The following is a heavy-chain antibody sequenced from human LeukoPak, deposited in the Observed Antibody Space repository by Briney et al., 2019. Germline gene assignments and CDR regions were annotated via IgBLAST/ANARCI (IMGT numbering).Heavy chain of an antibody. CDR3: ARVSGSSLDAFDI. D-gene: IGHD1-26*01. J-gene: IGHJ3*02. V-gene: IGHV3-9*01. Sequence: PGGSLRLSCAASGFTFDDYAMHWVRQAPGKGLEWVSGISWNSGSIGYADSVKGRFTVSRDNAKNSLYLQMNSLRAEDTAVYYCARVSGSSLDAFDIWGQGTMVTVSS. CDR2: ISWNSGSI. CDR1: GFTFDDYA.